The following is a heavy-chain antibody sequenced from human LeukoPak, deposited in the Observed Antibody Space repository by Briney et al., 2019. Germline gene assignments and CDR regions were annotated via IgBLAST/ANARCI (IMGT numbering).Heavy chain of an antibody. CDR1: GGSISSGGYY. CDR3: AREWGLRGNTAKVTNWFDP. V-gene: IGHV4-31*03. Sequence: SQTLSLTCTVSGGSISSGGYYWSWIRQHPGKGLEWIGYIYYSGSTYYNPSLKSRVTISVDTSKNQFSLKLSSVTAADTAVYYCAREWGLRGNTAKVTNWFDPWGQGTLVTVSS. D-gene: IGHD5-18*01. CDR2: IYYSGST. J-gene: IGHJ5*02.